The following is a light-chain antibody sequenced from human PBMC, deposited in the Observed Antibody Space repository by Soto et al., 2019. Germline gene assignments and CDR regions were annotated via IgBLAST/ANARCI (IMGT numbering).Light chain of an antibody. Sequence: AIRMTQSPSSLPAYTGDRVAITCRASQGISSYLAWYQQKPGKAPKLLIYAASTLQSGVPSRFSGSGSGTDFTLTISCLQSEDFATYYCQQYYSYPLWTFGQGTKVDTK. J-gene: IGKJ1*01. CDR3: QQYYSYPLWT. CDR1: QGISSY. V-gene: IGKV1-8*01. CDR2: AAS.